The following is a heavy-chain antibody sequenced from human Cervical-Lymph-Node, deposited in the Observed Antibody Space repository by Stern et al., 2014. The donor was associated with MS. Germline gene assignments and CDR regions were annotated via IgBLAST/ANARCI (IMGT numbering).Heavy chain of an antibody. V-gene: IGHV3-15*01. CDR3: TTDLYDFWSGYSLGFHY. D-gene: IGHD3-3*01. Sequence: EVQLVQSGGGLVKPGGSLRLSCAASGFTFSNAWMSWVRQAPGKGLEWVGSIKSKTDGGTTDYAAPVKGRFTISRDDSKNTLYLQMNSLKTEDTAVYYCTTDLYDFWSGYSLGFHYWGQGTLVTVSS. CDR2: IKSKTDGGTT. CDR1: GFTFSNAW. J-gene: IGHJ4*02.